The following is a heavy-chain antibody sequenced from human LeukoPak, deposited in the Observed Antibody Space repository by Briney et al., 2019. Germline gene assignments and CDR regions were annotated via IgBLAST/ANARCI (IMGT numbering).Heavy chain of an antibody. D-gene: IGHD3-9*01. CDR3: ARDGRYFDWLPAGGY. V-gene: IGHV1-46*01. Sequence: ASVKVSCKASGYTFTSYYMHWVRQAPGQGLEWMGIINPSGGSTSYAQKFQGRVTMTRDMSTSTDYMELSSLRSEDTAVYYCARDGRYFDWLPAGGYWGQGTLVTVSS. CDR1: GYTFTSYY. CDR2: INPSGGST. J-gene: IGHJ4*02.